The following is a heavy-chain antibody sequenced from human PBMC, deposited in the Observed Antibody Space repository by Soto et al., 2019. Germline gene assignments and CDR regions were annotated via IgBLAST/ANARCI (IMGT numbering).Heavy chain of an antibody. J-gene: IGHJ6*02. D-gene: IGHD3-22*01. CDR1: GYTLTGYY. Sequence: ASVKVSCKASGYTLTGYYMHWVRQAPGQGLEWMGWINPNSGGTNYAQRFQGRVTMTRDTSISTAYMELSRLRSDDTAVYYCAPSGGHYCDSSGYYLAEPYGMDVWGQGTTVTVSS. V-gene: IGHV1-2*02. CDR3: APSGGHYCDSSGYYLAEPYGMDV. CDR2: INPNSGGT.